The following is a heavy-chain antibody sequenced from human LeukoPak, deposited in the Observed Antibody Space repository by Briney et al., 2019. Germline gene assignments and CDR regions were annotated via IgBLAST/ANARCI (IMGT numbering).Heavy chain of an antibody. CDR3: AREGYGDSESYFDY. CDR1: GGSISSYY. J-gene: IGHJ4*02. Sequence: SETLSLTCTVSGGSISSYYWSWIRQPPGKGLEWIGYIYYSGSTNYNPSLKSRVTISVDTSKNQFSLKLSSVTAADTAVYYCAREGYGDSESYFDYWGQGTLVTVSS. CDR2: IYYSGST. D-gene: IGHD4-17*01. V-gene: IGHV4-59*01.